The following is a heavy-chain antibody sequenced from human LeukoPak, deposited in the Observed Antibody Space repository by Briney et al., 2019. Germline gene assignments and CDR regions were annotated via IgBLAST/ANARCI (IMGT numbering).Heavy chain of an antibody. CDR3: AGGIAVAGLL. V-gene: IGHV4-34*01. J-gene: IGHJ4*02. Sequence: SETLSLTCAVYGGSFSGYYWNWIRQPPGKGLEWIGEINHSGSTNYNSSLKSRVTISIDTSKNQFSLKLSSVTAADTAVYYCAGGIAVAGLLWGQGTLVTVSS. CDR1: GGSFSGYY. CDR2: INHSGST. D-gene: IGHD6-19*01.